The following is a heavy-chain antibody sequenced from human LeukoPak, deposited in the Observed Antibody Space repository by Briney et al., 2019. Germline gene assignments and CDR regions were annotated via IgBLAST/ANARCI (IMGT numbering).Heavy chain of an antibody. J-gene: IGHJ3*02. D-gene: IGHD3-16*01. CDR3: ARQPNLGAFDI. CDR1: GYSVSSGYY. Sequence: PSETLSHTCAVSGYSVSSGYYWAWIRPPPGKVLEGIGSFYHSGNYYYNPSLKSLITISVDTSKNQFSLTFSSVTAADTAVYYCARQPNLGAFDIWGQGTMVAVSS. CDR2: FYHSGNY. V-gene: IGHV4-38-2*01.